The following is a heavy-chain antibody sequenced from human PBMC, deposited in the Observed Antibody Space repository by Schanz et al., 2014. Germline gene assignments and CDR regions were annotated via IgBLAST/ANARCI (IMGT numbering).Heavy chain of an antibody. CDR1: GFPFSSHG. Sequence: QVQLVESGGGLVTPGGSLRLSCAASGFPFSSHGMHWVRQAPAKGLEWVAVVGDTGTTKFYADSVKGRLTVSRDNSENTVYLEFHSLRSEDTALYYCAREAKWGQWYFDLWGRGSLVTVSS. D-gene: IGHD1-26*01. CDR2: VGDTGTTK. CDR3: AREAKWGQWYFDL. J-gene: IGHJ2*01. V-gene: IGHV3-30*03.